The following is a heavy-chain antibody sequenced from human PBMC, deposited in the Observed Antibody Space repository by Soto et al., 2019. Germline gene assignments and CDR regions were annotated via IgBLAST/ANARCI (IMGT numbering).Heavy chain of an antibody. V-gene: IGHV1-8*01. J-gene: IGHJ4*02. CDR1: GYTFTSYD. Sequence: GASVKVSCKASGYTFTSYDTNWVRQATGQGLEWMGWMNPNSGNTGYAQKFQGRVTMTRNTSISTAYMELSSLRSEDTAVYYCARGECTNGVCWNFDYWGQGTLVTVSS. D-gene: IGHD2-8*01. CDR2: MNPNSGNT. CDR3: ARGECTNGVCWNFDY.